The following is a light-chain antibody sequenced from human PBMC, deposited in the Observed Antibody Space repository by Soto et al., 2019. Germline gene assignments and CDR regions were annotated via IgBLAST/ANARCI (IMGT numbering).Light chain of an antibody. CDR1: SGSVSTSYY. CDR3: VLYMGSVV. CDR2: NTN. Sequence: QTVVTQEPSFSVSPGGTVTLTCGLSSGSVSTSYYPSWYQQTPGQAPRTLIYNTNTRSSGVPDRFSGSILGNKAALTITGAQADDESDYYSVLYMGSVVFGGGTKLTVL. J-gene: IGLJ2*01. V-gene: IGLV8-61*01.